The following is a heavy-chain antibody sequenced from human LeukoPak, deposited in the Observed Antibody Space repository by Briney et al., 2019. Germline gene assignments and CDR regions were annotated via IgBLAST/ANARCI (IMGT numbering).Heavy chain of an antibody. Sequence: ASVTVSCKASGYTFTGYYIHWVRQAPGQGLEWMGWINPKSGGTDFAQKFQGRVTMTRDTSISTAYMELSRLRSDDTAVYYCAREIGHSGYAGAFVYWGQGTLVTVPS. CDR3: AREIGHSGYAGAFVY. CDR2: INPKSGGT. CDR1: GYTFTGYY. D-gene: IGHD5-12*01. J-gene: IGHJ4*02. V-gene: IGHV1-2*02.